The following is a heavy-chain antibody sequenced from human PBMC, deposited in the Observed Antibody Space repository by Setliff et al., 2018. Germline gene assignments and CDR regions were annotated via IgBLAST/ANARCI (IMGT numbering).Heavy chain of an antibody. V-gene: IGHV3-48*03. D-gene: IGHD1-20*01. CDR3: ASPPIRQYNYYMDV. J-gene: IGHJ6*04. CDR1: GFNFSNYE. CDR2: ISSIGRLI. Sequence: GSLKISCSGSGFNFSNYEINWVRQAPGKGLEWISYISSIGRLIHYADSVKGRFTVFRGNAGNSVHLQMNNLRVDDAAIYYCASPPIRQYNYYMDVWGKGTTVTVSS.